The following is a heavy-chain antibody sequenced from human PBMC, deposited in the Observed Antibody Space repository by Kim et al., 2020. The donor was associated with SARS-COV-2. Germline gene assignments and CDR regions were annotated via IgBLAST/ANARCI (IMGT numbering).Heavy chain of an antibody. CDR1: GGSISSSSYY. CDR2: IYYSGST. CDR3: ARGYYYGSGSYVDDAFDI. Sequence: SETLSLTCTVSGGSISSSSYYWGWIRQPPGKGLEWIGSIYYSGSTYYNPSLKSRVTISVDTSKNQFSLKLSSVTAADTAVYYCARGYYYGSGSYVDDAFDIWGQGTMVTVSS. J-gene: IGHJ3*02. V-gene: IGHV4-39*01. D-gene: IGHD3-10*01.